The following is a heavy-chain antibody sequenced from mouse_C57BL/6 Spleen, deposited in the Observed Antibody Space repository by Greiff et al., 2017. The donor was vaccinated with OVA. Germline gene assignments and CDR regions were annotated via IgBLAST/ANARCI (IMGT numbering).Heavy chain of an antibody. V-gene: IGHV1-80*01. CDR1: GYAFSGYW. CDR3: ARGYDGYLDY. D-gene: IGHD2-3*01. CDR2: IYPGDGDT. Sequence: QVQLQQSGAELVKPGASVKISCKASGYAFSGYWMNWVKQRPGKGLEWIGQIYPGDGDTNYNGKFKGKATLTADKSSSTAYMQLSSLTSEDSAVYFCARGYDGYLDYWGQGTTLTVSS. J-gene: IGHJ2*01.